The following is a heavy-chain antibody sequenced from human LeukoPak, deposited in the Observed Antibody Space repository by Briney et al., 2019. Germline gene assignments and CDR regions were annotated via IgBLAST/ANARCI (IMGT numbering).Heavy chain of an antibody. CDR2: INPSGGST. V-gene: IGHV1-46*01. CDR1: GYTFTSYY. J-gene: IGHJ6*03. CDR3: ARESAGPLTHYYYYYMDV. Sequence: GASVKVSCKASGYTFTSYYMHWVRQAPGQGLEWMGIINPSGGSTSYAQKFQGRVTMARDTSTSTVYMELSSLRSEDTAVYYCARESAGPLTHYYYYYMDVWGKGTTVTVSS. D-gene: IGHD6-13*01.